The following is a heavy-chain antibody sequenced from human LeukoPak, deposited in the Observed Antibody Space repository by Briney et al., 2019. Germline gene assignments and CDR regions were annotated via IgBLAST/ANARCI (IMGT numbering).Heavy chain of an antibody. D-gene: IGHD3-10*01. CDR2: ISDDGSRQ. CDR1: GFTFSNYA. V-gene: IGHV3-30-3*01. CDR3: VKDRTGTYTLDY. Sequence: GGSLRLSCAATGFTFSNYAIHWGRQAPGKGLEWVAFISDDGSRQHYADSVKGRFTVSRDNSKNTLNLQMNSLRAEDTAVYYCVKDRTGTYTLDYWGQGTLVTVSS. J-gene: IGHJ4*02.